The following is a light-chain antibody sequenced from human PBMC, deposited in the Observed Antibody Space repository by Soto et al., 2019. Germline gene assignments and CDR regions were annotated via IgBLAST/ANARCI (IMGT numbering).Light chain of an antibody. Sequence: EIVLTQSPATLSLSPGERATLYCRASQSVSSYLAWYQQKPGQAPRLLIYDASNRATGIPARFSGSGSGTDFTLTISSIEPEDCAVYYCQQRSNWLFTFGPGTKVDIK. J-gene: IGKJ3*01. CDR1: QSVSSY. V-gene: IGKV3-11*01. CDR3: QQRSNWLFT. CDR2: DAS.